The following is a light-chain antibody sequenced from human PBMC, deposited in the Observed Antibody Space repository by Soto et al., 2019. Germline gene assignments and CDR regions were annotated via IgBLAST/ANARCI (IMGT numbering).Light chain of an antibody. CDR3: QQHKT. CDR1: QSLSSY. V-gene: IGKV3-11*01. CDR2: DTS. J-gene: IGKJ1*01. Sequence: EIVLTQSPATLSLSPGERATLSCRASQSLSSYLAWYQQKPGQAPRLLIYDTSNRATVIPARFSGSGSGTDFTLTISSLEPEYFAVYYCQQHKTFGQGTKVEIK.